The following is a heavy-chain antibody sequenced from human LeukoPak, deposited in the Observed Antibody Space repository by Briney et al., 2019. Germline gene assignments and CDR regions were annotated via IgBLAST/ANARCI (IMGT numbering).Heavy chain of an antibody. V-gene: IGHV2-70*11. J-gene: IGHJ4*02. CDR2: IDWDDDK. Sequence: SGPTLVNPTQTLTLTCTFSGFSLSTSGMCVSWIRQPPGKALEWLARIDWDDDKYYNTSLKTRLTISKDTSKNQVVLTMTNMDPVDTATYYCARHSSTWYPYYFDYWGQGTLVTVSS. CDR1: GFSLSTSGMC. D-gene: IGHD6-13*01. CDR3: ARHSSTWYPYYFDY.